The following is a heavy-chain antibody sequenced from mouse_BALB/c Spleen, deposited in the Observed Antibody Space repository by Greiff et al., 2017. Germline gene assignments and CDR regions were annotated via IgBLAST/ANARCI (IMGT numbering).Heavy chain of an antibody. CDR2: IDPANGNT. CDR3: AISRHYYGSRHFDY. Sequence: EVQLQQSGAELVKPGASVKLSCTASGFNIKDTYMHWVKQRPEQGLEWIGRIDPANGNTKYDPKFQGKATITADTSSNTAYLQLSSLTSEDTAVYYCAISRHYYGSRHFDYWGQGTTLTVSS. V-gene: IGHV14-3*02. CDR1: GFNIKDTY. J-gene: IGHJ2*01. D-gene: IGHD1-1*01.